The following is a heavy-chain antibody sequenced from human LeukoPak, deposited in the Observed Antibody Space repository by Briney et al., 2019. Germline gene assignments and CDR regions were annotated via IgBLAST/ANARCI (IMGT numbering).Heavy chain of an antibody. CDR2: INQDGSEK. V-gene: IGHV3-7*01. Sequence: GGSLRPSCAASGFTFSNCWMTWVRQAPGKGLEWVATINQDGSEKYYVGSVKGRFTISRDNAKNSLYLQMNSLRAEDTAVYYCGRWRYYDSRGYYYYFDYWGQGSLVTVSS. J-gene: IGHJ4*02. CDR1: GFTFSNCW. CDR3: GRWRYYDSRGYYYYFDY. D-gene: IGHD3-22*01.